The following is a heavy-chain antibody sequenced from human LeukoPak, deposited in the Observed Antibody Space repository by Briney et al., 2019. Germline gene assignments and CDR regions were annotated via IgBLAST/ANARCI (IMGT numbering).Heavy chain of an antibody. D-gene: IGHD6-19*01. CDR2: IGGSGDKT. Sequence: GGSLRLSCAATGFTFNRNAISWVRQAPGKGLEWVSTIGGSGDKTFYADSVKGRFTISRDNSKNMVHLQMNSLTGEDTALYYCVRRGDASSGWGDHDFWGQGALVTVSS. V-gene: IGHV3-23*01. J-gene: IGHJ4*02. CDR3: VRRGDASSGWGDHDF. CDR1: GFTFNRNA.